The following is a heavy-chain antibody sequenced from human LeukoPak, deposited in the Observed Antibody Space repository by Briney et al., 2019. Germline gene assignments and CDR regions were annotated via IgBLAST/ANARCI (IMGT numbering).Heavy chain of an antibody. CDR3: VRESGYCTSTSCPGPYFDP. J-gene: IGHJ5*02. CDR1: GYTFTGYY. CDR2: INPNSGGT. D-gene: IGHD2-2*01. V-gene: IGHV1-2*02. Sequence: ASVKVSCKASGYTFTGYYMHWVRQAPGQGLEWMGWINPNSGGTNYAQKFQGRVTMTRDTSISTAYMELRGLRSDDTAVYYCVRESGYCTSTSCPGPYFDPWGQGTLVTVSS.